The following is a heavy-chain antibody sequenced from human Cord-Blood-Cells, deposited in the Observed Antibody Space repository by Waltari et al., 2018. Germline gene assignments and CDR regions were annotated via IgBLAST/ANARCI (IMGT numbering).Heavy chain of an antibody. J-gene: IGHJ4*02. D-gene: IGHD3-22*01. CDR2: IKQDGSEK. Sequence: EVQLVESGGGLVQPGGSLRLSCAASGFTFSSSWMSWVGQAPGTGLEWVANIKQDGSEKYYVDSVKGRFTISRDNAKNSLYLQMNSLRAEDTAVYYCARDGRYYYDSSGYYFDYWGQGTLVTVSS. CDR3: ARDGRYYYDSSGYYFDY. V-gene: IGHV3-7*01. CDR1: GFTFSSSW.